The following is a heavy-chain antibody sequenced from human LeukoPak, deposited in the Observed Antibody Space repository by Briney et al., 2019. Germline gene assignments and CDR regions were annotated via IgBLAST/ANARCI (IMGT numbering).Heavy chain of an antibody. D-gene: IGHD1-26*01. Sequence: ASVKVSCKASGYTFINYYIHWFRQAPGQGLEWMGIIYPSGGSTSYAQKFQCRVTMTRDTSTSTVYMELTSLSSEDTAVYYCARPNSGSYIALGFDYWGQGTLVTVSS. CDR3: ARPNSGSYIALGFDY. CDR1: GYTFINYY. J-gene: IGHJ4*02. CDR2: IYPSGGST. V-gene: IGHV1-46*01.